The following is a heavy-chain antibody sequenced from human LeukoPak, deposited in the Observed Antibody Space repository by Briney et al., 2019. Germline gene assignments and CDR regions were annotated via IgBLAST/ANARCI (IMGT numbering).Heavy chain of an antibody. CDR3: ARANDYGDSLYYYYMDV. J-gene: IGHJ6*03. V-gene: IGHV1-2*02. D-gene: IGHD4-17*01. Sequence: GASVKVSCKASGYTFTGYYMHWVRQAPGQGLEWMGWINPNSGGTNYAQKFQGRVTMTRDTSISTAYMELSRLRSDDTAVYYCARANDYGDSLYYYYMDVWGKGTTVTISS. CDR1: GYTFTGYY. CDR2: INPNSGGT.